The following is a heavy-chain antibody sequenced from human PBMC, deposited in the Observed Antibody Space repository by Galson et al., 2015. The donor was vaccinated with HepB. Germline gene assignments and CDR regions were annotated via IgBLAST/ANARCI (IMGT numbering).Heavy chain of an antibody. CDR3: ARDQAGRFGELLLGDAFDI. Sequence: SETLSLTCAVSGGSISSSNWWSWVRQPPGKGLEWIGEIYHSGSTNYNPSLKSRVTISVDKSKNQFSLKLSSVTAADTAVYYCARDQAGRFGELLLGDAFDIWGQGTMVTVSS. V-gene: IGHV4-4*02. CDR1: GGSISSSNW. CDR2: IYHSGST. J-gene: IGHJ3*02. D-gene: IGHD3-10*01.